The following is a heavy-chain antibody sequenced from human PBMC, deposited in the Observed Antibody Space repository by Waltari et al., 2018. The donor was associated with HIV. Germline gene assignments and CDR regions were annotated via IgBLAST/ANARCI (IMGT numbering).Heavy chain of an antibody. CDR3: ARMATVVDWYFDL. CDR2: IIPVLGKT. D-gene: IGHD2-15*01. J-gene: IGHJ2*01. V-gene: IGHV1-69*01. Sequence: QVQLVQSGAEVKKPGSSVKVSCKASGGTFNNYAITWVRQAPGQGLEWMGGIIPVLGKTNYAQKFQGRLTIIADESTSTGYMELSSLRSEDTAVYYCARMATVVDWYFDLWGRGTLVTVSS. CDR1: GGTFNNYA.